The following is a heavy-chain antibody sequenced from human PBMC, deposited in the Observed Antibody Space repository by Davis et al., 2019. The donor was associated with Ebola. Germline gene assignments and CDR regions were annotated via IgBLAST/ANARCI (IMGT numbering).Heavy chain of an antibody. D-gene: IGHD4-17*01. J-gene: IGHJ4*02. Sequence: GESLKISCAASGFTVSSNYMSWVRQAPGKGLEWVSAISGSGGSTYYADSVKGRFTISRDNSKNTLYLQMSSLRAEDTAVYYCARAYGDYRYWGQGTLVTVSS. CDR1: GFTVSSNY. CDR3: ARAYGDYRY. V-gene: IGHV3-53*05. CDR2: ISGSGGST.